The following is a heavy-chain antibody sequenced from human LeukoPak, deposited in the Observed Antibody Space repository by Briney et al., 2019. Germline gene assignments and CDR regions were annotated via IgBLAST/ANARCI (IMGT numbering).Heavy chain of an antibody. J-gene: IGHJ4*02. CDR2: ISSNGGST. Sequence: GGSLRLSCAASGFTFSSYEMNWVRQAPGKGLEYVSAISSNGGSTYYADSVKGRFTISRDNSKNTLYLQMSSLRAEDTAVYYCVKGATMIVVSNHDYWGQGTLVTVSS. CDR3: VKGATMIVVSNHDY. V-gene: IGHV3-64D*06. D-gene: IGHD3-22*01. CDR1: GFTFSSYE.